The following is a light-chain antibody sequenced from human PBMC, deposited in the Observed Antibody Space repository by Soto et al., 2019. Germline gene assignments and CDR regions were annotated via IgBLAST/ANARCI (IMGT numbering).Light chain of an antibody. CDR1: QSVSSSY. V-gene: IGKV3-20*01. J-gene: IGKJ2*01. Sequence: EIVLTQSPGTLSLSPGERATLSCRASQSVSSSYLAWYQQKPGQAPRLLIYGASSRATGIPDRFSCSGSGTDFTLTISRLEAEDFAVYYCQQYGSSPVTFGQGTKLEIK. CDR2: GAS. CDR3: QQYGSSPVT.